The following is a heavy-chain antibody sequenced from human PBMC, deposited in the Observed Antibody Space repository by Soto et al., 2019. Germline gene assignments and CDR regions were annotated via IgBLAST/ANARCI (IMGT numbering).Heavy chain of an antibody. CDR2: INSEGTRS. CDR1: GFTFSSYW. D-gene: IGHD3-22*01. CDR3: ARDYDSSGYHSTF. V-gene: IGHV3-74*01. J-gene: IGHJ4*02. Sequence: PGGSLRLSCVASGFTFSSYWIHWVRQAPGKGLVWVSQINSEGTRSEHADSVKGRFTISRDNAKNTLYLQMNDLRAEDTAVYYCARDYDSSGYHSTFWGQGALVTVSS.